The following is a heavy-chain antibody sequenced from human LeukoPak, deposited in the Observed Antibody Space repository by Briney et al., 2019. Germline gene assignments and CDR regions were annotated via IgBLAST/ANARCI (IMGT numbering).Heavy chain of an antibody. Sequence: SVKVSCKASGGTFSSYAISWVRQAPGQGLEWMGGIIPIFGTANYAQKFQSRVTITADESTSTAYMELSSLRSEDTAVYYCARSVGMVRVNWFDPWGQGTLVTVSS. CDR3: ARSVGMVRVNWFDP. V-gene: IGHV1-69*13. CDR2: IIPIFGTA. CDR1: GGTFSSYA. J-gene: IGHJ5*02. D-gene: IGHD3-10*01.